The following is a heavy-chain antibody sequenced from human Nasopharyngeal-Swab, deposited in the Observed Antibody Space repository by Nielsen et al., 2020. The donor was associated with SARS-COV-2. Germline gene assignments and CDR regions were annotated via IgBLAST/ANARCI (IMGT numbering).Heavy chain of an antibody. V-gene: IGHV1-2*06. D-gene: IGHD6-6*01. CDR2: INPNSGGT. Sequence: VKVSCKASGYTFTGYYMHWVRQAPGQGLEWMGRINPNSGGTNYAQKFQGRVTMTRDTSISTAYMELSRLRSDDTAVYYCARDRYPSSSSRYWYFDLWGRGTLVTVSS. CDR3: ARDRYPSSSSRYWYFDL. J-gene: IGHJ2*01. CDR1: GYTFTGYY.